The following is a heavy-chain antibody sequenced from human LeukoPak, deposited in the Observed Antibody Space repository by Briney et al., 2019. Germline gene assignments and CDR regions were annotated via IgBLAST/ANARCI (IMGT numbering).Heavy chain of an antibody. Sequence: GGSLRLSCAASGFTFSSYSMNWVRQAPGKGLEWVSYISSSSSTIYYADSVKGRFTISRDNAKNSLYLQMNSLRAEDTAVYYCARDRVGSPMDVWGKGTTVTVSS. J-gene: IGHJ6*03. CDR3: ARDRVGSPMDV. D-gene: IGHD1-26*01. V-gene: IGHV3-48*04. CDR1: GFTFSSYS. CDR2: ISSSSSTI.